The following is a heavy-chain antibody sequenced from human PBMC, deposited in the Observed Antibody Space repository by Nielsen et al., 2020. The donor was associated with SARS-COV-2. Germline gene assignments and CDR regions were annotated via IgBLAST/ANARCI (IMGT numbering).Heavy chain of an antibody. CDR2: INTDGSKS. Sequence: GESLKISCAGSGFTFSSYYFNWVRQAPGKGLLWVSRINTDGSKSDYADSVKGRFTISRDNARDTLYLQMNSLSAEDTAVYYCARGAGRYWEATYFDYWGQGTLVTVSS. V-gene: IGHV3-74*01. CDR1: GFTFSSYY. J-gene: IGHJ4*02. D-gene: IGHD3-10*01. CDR3: ARGAGRYWEATYFDY.